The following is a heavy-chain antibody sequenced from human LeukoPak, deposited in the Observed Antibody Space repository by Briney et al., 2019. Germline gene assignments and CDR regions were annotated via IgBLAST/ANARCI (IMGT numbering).Heavy chain of an antibody. D-gene: IGHD3-10*01. J-gene: IGHJ4*02. CDR3: AREGYYYGSGIFDY. CDR2: ISYDGSNK. CDR1: GFTFSNHA. V-gene: IGHV3-30*19. Sequence: GGSLRLSCAASGFTFSNHAMHWVRQGPGKGLEWVAVISYDGSNKYYADSVKGRFTISRDNSKNTLYLQMNSLRAEDTAVYYCAREGYYYGSGIFDYWGQGTLVTVSS.